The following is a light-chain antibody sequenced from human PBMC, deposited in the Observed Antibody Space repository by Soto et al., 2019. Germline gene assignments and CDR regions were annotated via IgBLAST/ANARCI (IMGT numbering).Light chain of an antibody. J-gene: IGLJ7*01. CDR1: SSNIGSNT. Sequence: QSVLTQPPSASGTPGQRVTISCSGSSSNIGSNTVAWYQQLPGTAPKLLIYVNNQRPSGVPDRFSGSKSDTSASLAIGWLQSEDEADYYCAAWDDSLNGAVFGGGTQLTVL. CDR2: VNN. CDR3: AAWDDSLNGAV. V-gene: IGLV1-44*01.